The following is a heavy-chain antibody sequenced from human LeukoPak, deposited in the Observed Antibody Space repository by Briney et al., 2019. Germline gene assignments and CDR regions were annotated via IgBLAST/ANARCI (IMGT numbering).Heavy chain of an antibody. J-gene: IGHJ4*02. V-gene: IGHV3-21*01. CDR2: INNVASHI. D-gene: IGHD2/OR15-2a*01. CDR3: TRDATYYLRYGYFDY. Sequence: PGGSLRLSSGASGFSISSSAMNWVRQAPGKGLEWVSSINNVASHIYYAGSVRGRFTISRDNAKNSVYLQMNSLRAEDTAVYYCTRDATYYLRYGYFDYWGQGTLVTVSS. CDR1: GFSISSSA.